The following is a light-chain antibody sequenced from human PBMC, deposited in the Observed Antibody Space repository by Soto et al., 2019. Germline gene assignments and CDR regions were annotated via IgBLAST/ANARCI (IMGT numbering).Light chain of an antibody. CDR3: QQYVTSLT. J-gene: IGKJ4*01. CDR2: GAS. Sequence: EIVWTQYPGTLSLSPGERATLSCRASQSVSNNYLAWYQQKPGQAPRLLIYGASSRATGIPDRFSGSGSGTDFTLTISRLEPEDFAVYYCQQYVTSLTFGGGTKVDIK. V-gene: IGKV3-20*01. CDR1: QSVSNNY.